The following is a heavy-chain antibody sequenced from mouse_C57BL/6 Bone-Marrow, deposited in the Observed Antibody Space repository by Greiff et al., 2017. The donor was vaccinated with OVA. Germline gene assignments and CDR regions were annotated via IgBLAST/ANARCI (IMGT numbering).Heavy chain of an antibody. CDR3: ARGYDGYYVGFAY. CDR2: SRNKANDYTT. D-gene: IGHD2-3*01. CDR1: GFTFSDFY. V-gene: IGHV7-1*01. Sequence: EVNLVESGGGLVQSGRSLRLSCATSGFTFSDFYMEWVRQAPGKGLEWIAASRNKANDYTTEYSASVKGRFIVSRDTSQSILYLQMNALRAEDTAIYYCARGYDGYYVGFAYWGQGTLVTVSA. J-gene: IGHJ3*01.